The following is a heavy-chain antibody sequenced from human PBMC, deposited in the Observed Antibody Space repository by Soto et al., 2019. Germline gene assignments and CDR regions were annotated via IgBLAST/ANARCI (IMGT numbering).Heavy chain of an antibody. D-gene: IGHD3-10*01. CDR2: ISGSGGST. J-gene: IGHJ6*03. Sequence: TGGSLRLSCAASGFTFSSYAMSWVRQAPGKGLEWVSAISGSGGSTYYAESVKGRFTISRDNSKNKLYLQMNSLRAEDTALFYCAKDFYYYGSGSYMDVWGKGTTVTVSS. CDR1: GFTFSSYA. CDR3: AKDFYYYGSGSYMDV. V-gene: IGHV3-23*01.